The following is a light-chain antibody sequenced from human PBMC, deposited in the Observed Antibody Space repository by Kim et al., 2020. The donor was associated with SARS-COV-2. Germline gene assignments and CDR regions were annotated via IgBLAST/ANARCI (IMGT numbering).Light chain of an antibody. V-gene: IGLV3-19*01. J-gene: IGLJ2*01. CDR3: NSRDSNNNVL. Sequence: VDSGQTVRITCQGDSLRSYYSTWYQQKPGQAPILVIYGKNNRPSGIPDRFSGSSSGNTASLTITGTQAGDEADYYCNSRDSNNNVLFGGVTQLTVL. CDR2: GKN. CDR1: SLRSYY.